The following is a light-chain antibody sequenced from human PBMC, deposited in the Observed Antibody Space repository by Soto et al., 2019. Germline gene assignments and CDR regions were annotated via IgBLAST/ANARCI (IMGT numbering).Light chain of an antibody. V-gene: IGKV1-5*01. CDR1: QTIGNW. Sequence: IQMTQSPSTLSASVGDRVTITCRASQTIGNWLAWYQQKTGKAPKLLIYDASSLERGVPSRFSGSRSGTEFTLTISSLQPDYFATYYCQQYDSYSYTFGQGTKLEIK. CDR2: DAS. CDR3: QQYDSYSYT. J-gene: IGKJ2*01.